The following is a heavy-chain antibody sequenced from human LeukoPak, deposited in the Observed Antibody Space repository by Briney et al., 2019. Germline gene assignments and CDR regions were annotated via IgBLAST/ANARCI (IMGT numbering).Heavy chain of an antibody. CDR1: GGSISSSSYY. CDR2: IYYSGST. D-gene: IGHD2-2*01. V-gene: IGHV4-39*07. CDR3: AREGRIVVAPAAMGY. J-gene: IGHJ4*02. Sequence: SETLSLTCTVSGGSISSSSYYWGWIRQPPGKGLEWIGSIYYSGSTYYNPSLKSRVTISVDTSKNQFSLKLSSVTAADTAVYYCAREGRIVVAPAAMGYWGQGTLVTVSS.